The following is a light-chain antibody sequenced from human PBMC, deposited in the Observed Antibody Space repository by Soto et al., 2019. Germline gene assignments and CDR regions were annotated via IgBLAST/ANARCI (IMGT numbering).Light chain of an antibody. CDR2: GAS. V-gene: IGKV3-20*01. CDR3: QQYVSSALT. CDR1: QSISNNY. J-gene: IGKJ4*01. Sequence: EIVLTQSPGTLSLSPGERATLSCRASQSISNNYLAWYQQKPGQAPRFLIYGASSRASGIPDRFSGSGCGTDFTLTISRLEPEDFAVYYCQQYVSSALTFGGGTKVEIK.